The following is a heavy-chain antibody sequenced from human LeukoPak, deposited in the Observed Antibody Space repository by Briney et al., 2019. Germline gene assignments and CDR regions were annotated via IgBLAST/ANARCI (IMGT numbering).Heavy chain of an antibody. V-gene: IGHV3-30*02. CDR1: GFTFSSYG. Sequence: GGSLRLSCAASGFTFSSYGMHWVRQAPGKGLEWVAFIRYDGSNKYYADSVKGRFTISRDNSKNTLYLQMNSLRAEDTAVYYCAKCRRVATMVRWFDPWGQGTLVTASS. CDR2: IRYDGSNK. D-gene: IGHD5-12*01. J-gene: IGHJ5*02. CDR3: AKCRRVATMVRWFDP.